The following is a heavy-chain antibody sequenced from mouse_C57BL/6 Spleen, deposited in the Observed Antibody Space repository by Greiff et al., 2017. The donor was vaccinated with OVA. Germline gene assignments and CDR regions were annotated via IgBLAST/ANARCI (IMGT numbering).Heavy chain of an antibody. CDR3: ARHEEETYYIDY. CDR2: FYPGSGSI. Sequence: VMLVESGAELVKPGASVKLSCKASGYTFTEYTIHWVKQRSGQGLEWIGWFYPGSGSIKYNEKFKDKATLTADKSSSTVYMELSRLTSEDSAVYFCARHEEETYYIDYWGQGTTLTVSS. CDR1: GYTFTEYT. D-gene: IGHD2-12*01. J-gene: IGHJ2*01. V-gene: IGHV1-62-2*01.